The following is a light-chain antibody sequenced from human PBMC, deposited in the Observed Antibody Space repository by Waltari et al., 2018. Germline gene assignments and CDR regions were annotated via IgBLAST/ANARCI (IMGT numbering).Light chain of an antibody. Sequence: QSALTQPASVSGSLGQSITLSCSETAANVHFLYLFPRYQHHPGRAPRLLIYDITQRPSGISDRFSGSKSGKTASLTISGLQAEDEADYYCCSFAGYGIYVFGSGTHVTVL. J-gene: IGLJ1*01. V-gene: IGLV2-23*02. CDR2: DIT. CDR1: AANVHFLYL. CDR3: CSFAGYGIYV.